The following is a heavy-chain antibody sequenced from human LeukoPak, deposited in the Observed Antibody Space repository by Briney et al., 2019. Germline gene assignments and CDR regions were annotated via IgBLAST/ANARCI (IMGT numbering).Heavy chain of an antibody. Sequence: GESLKISCKGSGYSFPSYWIGWVRQMPGKGLEWMGIIYPGDSDTRYSPSFQGQVTISADKSTSTAYLQWSSLKASDTAMYYCARIYHIAAAGMDYWGQGTLVTVSS. V-gene: IGHV5-51*01. CDR3: ARIYHIAAAGMDY. D-gene: IGHD6-13*01. CDR1: GYSFPSYW. CDR2: IYPGDSDT. J-gene: IGHJ4*02.